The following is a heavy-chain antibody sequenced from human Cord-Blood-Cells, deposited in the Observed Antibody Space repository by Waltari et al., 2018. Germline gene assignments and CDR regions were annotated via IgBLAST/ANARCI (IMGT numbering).Heavy chain of an antibody. Sequence: QVQLQESGPGLVKPSQTLSLTCTVSGGSISSGGYYWSWIRQHPGKGLEWIGYSYYSGGTYDNPSLKSRVTISVDTSKNQFSLELSSVTAADTAVYYCARLTMVRGVINWFDPWGQGTLVTVSS. D-gene: IGHD3-10*01. CDR1: GGSISSGGYY. CDR3: ARLTMVRGVINWFDP. CDR2: SYYSGGT. J-gene: IGHJ5*02. V-gene: IGHV4-31*03.